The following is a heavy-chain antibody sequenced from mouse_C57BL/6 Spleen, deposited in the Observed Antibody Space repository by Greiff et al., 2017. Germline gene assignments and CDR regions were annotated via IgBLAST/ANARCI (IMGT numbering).Heavy chain of an antibody. CDR2: ISDGGSYT. CDR1: GFTFSSYA. V-gene: IGHV5-4*01. J-gene: IGHJ1*03. D-gene: IGHD1-1*01. CDR3: ARRPGSSYDWYFEV. Sequence: EVQGVESGGGLVKPGGSLKLSCAASGFTFSSYAMSWVRQTPEKRLEWVATISDGGSYTYYPDNVKGRFTISRDNAKNNLYLQRSHLKSEDTAMYYCARRPGSSYDWYFEVWGTGTTVTVSS.